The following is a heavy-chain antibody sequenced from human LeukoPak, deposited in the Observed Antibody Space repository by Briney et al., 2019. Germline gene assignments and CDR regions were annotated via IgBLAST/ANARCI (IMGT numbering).Heavy chain of an antibody. D-gene: IGHD6-13*01. V-gene: IGHV3-7*05. CDR1: GFTFSRDW. CDR2: INQDGSVK. Sequence: GGSLRLSCAASGFTFSRDWMSWVRQAPGRRLEWVANINQDGSVKDYVDSVKGRFTISRDNAKNSLFLQMNTLRAEDTAVYYCARGPYSSTWSYGMDVWGQGTTVTVSS. J-gene: IGHJ6*02. CDR3: ARGPYSSTWSYGMDV.